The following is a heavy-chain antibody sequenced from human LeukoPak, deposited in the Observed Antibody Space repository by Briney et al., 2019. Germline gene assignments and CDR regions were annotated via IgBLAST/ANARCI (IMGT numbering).Heavy chain of an antibody. CDR1: GGSISSSNW. Sequence: PSGTLSLTCAISGGSISSSNWWTWVRQPPGKGLEWVGEIYLRGNTNYNPSLESRVTISVDESKTQLSLRLESVTAADTAVYYCASAEPRGSIWYPYWGQGTLVTVSS. CDR2: IYLRGNT. V-gene: IGHV4-4*02. J-gene: IGHJ4*02. CDR3: ASAEPRGSIWYPY. D-gene: IGHD6-13*01.